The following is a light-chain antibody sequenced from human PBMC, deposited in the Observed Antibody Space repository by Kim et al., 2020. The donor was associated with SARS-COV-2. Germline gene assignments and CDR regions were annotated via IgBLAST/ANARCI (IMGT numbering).Light chain of an antibody. CDR3: MQAVQTPLI. J-gene: IGKJ4*01. CDR2: WGS. V-gene: IGKV2-28*01. Sequence: EIVVTQSPVSLPVTPGEPASISCRSSQSLLHRNVHHYLDWYLQKPGQPPQLLIYWGSNRASGVSDRFSGSGSGTDFTLKISRVEAEDVGVYYCMQAVQTPLIFGRGTKLEI. CDR1: QSLLHRNVHHY.